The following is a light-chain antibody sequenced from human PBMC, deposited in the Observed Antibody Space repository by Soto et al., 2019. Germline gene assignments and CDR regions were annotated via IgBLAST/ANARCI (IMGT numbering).Light chain of an antibody. Sequence: DIQMTQSPATLSASLGDRVTITCRASQTINRWLAWYQQKPRKAPKLLIYDGSTLQSGVPSRFSGSGSGTEFTLTISSLQPDDVATYYCQQYYALWYTFGQGTKV. CDR1: QTINRW. CDR2: DGS. V-gene: IGKV1-5*01. CDR3: QQYYALWYT. J-gene: IGKJ2*01.